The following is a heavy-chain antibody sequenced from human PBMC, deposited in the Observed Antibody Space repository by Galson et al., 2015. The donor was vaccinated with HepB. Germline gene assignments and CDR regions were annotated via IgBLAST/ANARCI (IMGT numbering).Heavy chain of an antibody. Sequence: SLRLSCAASGFTFSSYWMHWVRQAPGKGLVWVSRINSDGSSTSYADSVKGRFTISRDNAKNTLYLQMNSLRAEDTAVYYCAREGYYYDSSGYYDYFDYWGQGTLVTVSS. V-gene: IGHV3-74*01. CDR2: INSDGSST. J-gene: IGHJ4*02. D-gene: IGHD3-22*01. CDR3: AREGYYYDSSGYYDYFDY. CDR1: GFTFSSYW.